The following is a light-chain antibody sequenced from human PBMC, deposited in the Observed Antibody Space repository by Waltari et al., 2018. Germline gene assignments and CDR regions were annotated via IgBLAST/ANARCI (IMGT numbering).Light chain of an antibody. CDR2: VNSDGSH. J-gene: IGLJ3*02. CDR3: QTGGHGTWV. V-gene: IGLV4-69*01. CDR1: RGPINNV. Sequence: QLVLTQSPSASASLGASVKLTCTLSRGPINNVIAWLQQRPEKGPRYLMKVNSDGSHNKGDEIPDRFSGSSSGAERYLTISSLQSEDEADYFCQTGGHGTWVFGGGTKLTVL.